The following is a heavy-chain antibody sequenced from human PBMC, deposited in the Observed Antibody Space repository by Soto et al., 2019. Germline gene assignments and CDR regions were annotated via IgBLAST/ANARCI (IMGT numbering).Heavy chain of an antibody. Sequence: PSETLSLTCTVSGGSISSPYWSWFRQPPGRGLEWIGHVYYNGTTNYNPSLKSRLTMSAETSKNHVSLKLRSVTAADTAVYFCARGLLGAYFFDYWGQGALVTVS. J-gene: IGHJ4*02. CDR3: ARGLLGAYFFDY. CDR2: VYYNGTT. V-gene: IGHV4-59*11. D-gene: IGHD1-26*01. CDR1: GGSISSPY.